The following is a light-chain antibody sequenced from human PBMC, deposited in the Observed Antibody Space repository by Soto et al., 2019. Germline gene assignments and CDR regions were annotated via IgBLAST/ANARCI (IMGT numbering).Light chain of an antibody. CDR3: QQYYRTPYT. J-gene: IGKJ2*01. V-gene: IGKV4-1*01. Sequence: DIVMTQSPDSLAVSLGERATVNCKSSQSLLFSSNNKNYLAWYQQKPGHPPKLLIYWASTRESGVPDRFSGSGSGTDFTLTISSLQAEDVAVSYCQQYYRTPYTFGQGTKLEIK. CDR2: WAS. CDR1: QSLLFSSNNKNY.